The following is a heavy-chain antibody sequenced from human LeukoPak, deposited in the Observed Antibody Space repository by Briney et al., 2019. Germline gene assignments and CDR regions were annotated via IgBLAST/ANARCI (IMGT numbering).Heavy chain of an antibody. Sequence: GESLKISCKGSGYSFTSYWIGWVRQMPGKGLEWMGIIYPGDSDTRYSPSFQGQVTISADKSISTAYLQWSSLKASDTAMYYCARSVLYCSGGSCYSARAFDIWGQGTMVTVSS. CDR3: ARSVLYCSGGSCYSARAFDI. CDR2: IYPGDSDT. V-gene: IGHV5-51*01. CDR1: GYSFTSYW. D-gene: IGHD2-15*01. J-gene: IGHJ3*02.